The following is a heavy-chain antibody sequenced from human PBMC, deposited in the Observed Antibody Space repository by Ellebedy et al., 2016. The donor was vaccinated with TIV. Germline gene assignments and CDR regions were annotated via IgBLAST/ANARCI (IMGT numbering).Heavy chain of an antibody. CDR1: GFTFSTYW. J-gene: IGHJ3*02. CDR3: ARDLKGAFDI. Sequence: GESLKIPCTASGFTFSTYWMSWVRQAPGKGLEWVANIKQDGSEKYYVGSVRGRFTISRDNAKNSLYLQLNSLRAEDTAVYYCARDLKGAFDIWGQGTLVTVSS. V-gene: IGHV3-7*03. CDR2: IKQDGSEK.